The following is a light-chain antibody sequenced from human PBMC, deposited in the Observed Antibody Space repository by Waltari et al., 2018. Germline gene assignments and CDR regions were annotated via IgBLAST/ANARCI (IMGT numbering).Light chain of an antibody. J-gene: IGLJ3*02. CDR2: KDY. Sequence: QSVLTQPPSASGAPGQEVSISCSGGRTTITTYVFWYQQFPGPAPKLIVYKDYERPSGVPDRFSASKSGTSASLAISGLRSDDEADYYCATWDDSLNGWVFGGGTKLTVL. CDR3: ATWDDSLNGWV. CDR1: RTTITTY. V-gene: IGLV1-47*01.